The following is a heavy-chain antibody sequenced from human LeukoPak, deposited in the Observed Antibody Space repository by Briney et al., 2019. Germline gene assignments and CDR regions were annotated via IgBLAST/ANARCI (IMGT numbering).Heavy chain of an antibody. CDR1: GFTFSSYA. CDR2: ISGDGDST. CDR3: AKDRPNYHYSNGHYYTRNGDY. V-gene: IGHV3-23*01. D-gene: IGHD3-22*01. J-gene: IGHJ4*02. Sequence: GGSLGLSCAASGFTFSSYAMSWVRQAPGKGLEWVSAISGDGDSTFYADSVKDRFTISRDNSKNTLYLQISRLRAEDTAVYYCAKDRPNYHYSNGHYYTRNGDYWGQGTLVTVSS.